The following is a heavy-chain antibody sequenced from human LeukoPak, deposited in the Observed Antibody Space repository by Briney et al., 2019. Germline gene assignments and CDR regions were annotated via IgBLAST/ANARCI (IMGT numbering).Heavy chain of an antibody. CDR2: IYYSGST. CDR3: ARMVHDSSGYFSYRFDY. J-gene: IGHJ4*02. D-gene: IGHD3-22*01. CDR1: GGSISSYY. V-gene: IGHV4-59*01. Sequence: PSETLSLTCTVSGGSISSYYWSWIRQPPGKGLEWIGYIYYSGSTNYNPSLKRRVTISVDTSKNQFSLQLTSVTAADTAVYYCARMVHDSSGYFSYRFDYWGQGTLVTVSS.